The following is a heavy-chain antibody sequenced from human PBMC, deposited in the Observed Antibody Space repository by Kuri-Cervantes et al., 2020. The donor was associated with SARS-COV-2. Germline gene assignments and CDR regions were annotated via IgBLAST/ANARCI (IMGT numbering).Heavy chain of an antibody. CDR2: IYNSENT. V-gene: IGHV4-4*07. J-gene: IGHJ6*03. D-gene: IGHD5-12*01. CDR3: ARGTKVATSEYYHYMDV. CDR1: GGPINGYH. Sequence: ESLKISCDVSGGPINGYHWSWIRQVAGKGLEWIGRIYNSENTRYNPSLKGRVTMSMDTSKSQISLTLTSVTAADTAVYYCARGTKVATSEYYHYMDVWGKGTTVTVSS.